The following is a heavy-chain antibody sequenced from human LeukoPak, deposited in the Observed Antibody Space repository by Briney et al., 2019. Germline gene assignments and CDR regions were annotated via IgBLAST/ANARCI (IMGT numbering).Heavy chain of an antibody. J-gene: IGHJ4*02. CDR2: IWYDGSNK. CDR1: GFTFSSYG. V-gene: IGHV3-33*01. D-gene: IGHD6-19*01. Sequence: GGSLRLSCAASGFTFSSYGMHWVRQAPGKGLEWVAVIWYDGSNKYYADSVKGRFTISRDNSKNTLYLQMDSLRAEDTAVYYCASTSGWYEPIDYWGQGTLVTVSS. CDR3: ASTSGWYEPIDY.